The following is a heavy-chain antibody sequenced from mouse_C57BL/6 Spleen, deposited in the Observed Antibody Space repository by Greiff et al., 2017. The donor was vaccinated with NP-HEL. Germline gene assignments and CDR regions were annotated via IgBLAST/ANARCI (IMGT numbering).Heavy chain of an antibody. V-gene: IGHV1-55*01. CDR3: AREDYYGSSPFAY. Sequence: VQLQQSGAELVKPGASVKMSCKASGYTFTSYWITWVKQRPGQGLEWIGDIYPGSGSTNYNEKFKGKATLTVDTSSSTAYMQLSSLTSEDSAVYYCAREDYYGSSPFAYWGQGTLVTVSA. J-gene: IGHJ3*01. D-gene: IGHD1-1*01. CDR1: GYTFTSYW. CDR2: IYPGSGST.